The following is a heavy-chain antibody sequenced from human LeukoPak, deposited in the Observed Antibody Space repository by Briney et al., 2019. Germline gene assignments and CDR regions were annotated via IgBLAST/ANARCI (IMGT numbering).Heavy chain of an antibody. D-gene: IGHD3-10*01. CDR2: LYIDGST. J-gene: IGHJ6*02. CDR3: ARVQGSYGQSDV. CDR1: GLTVSNNY. V-gene: IGHV3-66*01. Sequence: GGSLKLSCQASGLTVSNNYISWVRQAPGKGLEWVSILYIDGSTYYADPVKGKFTISRDNTKNTLYLQMNSLRDEDTALYYCARVQGSYGQSDVWGQGTTVTISS.